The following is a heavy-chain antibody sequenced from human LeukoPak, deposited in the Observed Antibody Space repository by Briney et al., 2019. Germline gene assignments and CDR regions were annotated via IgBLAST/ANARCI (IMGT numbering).Heavy chain of an antibody. CDR1: GYTFTTYD. Sequence: GASVKVSCKASGYTFTTYDINWVRQATGQGLEWMGWMNPNSGNTDYAQKFQGRVTMTRNTSITTAFMELNNLRSEDTAVYYCARGPPEHPQDYWGQGTLVTVSS. J-gene: IGHJ4*02. CDR3: ARGPPEHPQDY. V-gene: IGHV1-8*01. CDR2: MNPNSGNT. D-gene: IGHD1-14*01.